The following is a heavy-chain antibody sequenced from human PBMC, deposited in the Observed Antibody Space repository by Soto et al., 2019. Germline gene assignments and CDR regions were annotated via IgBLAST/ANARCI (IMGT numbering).Heavy chain of an antibody. J-gene: IGHJ1*01. V-gene: IGHV4-34*01. D-gene: IGHD2-2*01. CDR3: ASDLGYCSSTSSGEYFQH. CDR1: GGSFSGYY. CDR2: INHSGST. Sequence: QVQLQQWGAGLLKPSETLSLTCAVYGGSFSGYYWSWIRQPPGKGLEWIGEINHSGSTNYNPSLKSRVTISVDTSKNQFSLKLSSVTAADTAVYYCASDLGYCSSTSSGEYFQHWGQGTLVTVSS.